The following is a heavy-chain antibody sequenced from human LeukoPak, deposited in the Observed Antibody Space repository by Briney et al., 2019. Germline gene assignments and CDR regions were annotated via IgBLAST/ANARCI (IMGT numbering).Heavy chain of an antibody. V-gene: IGHV4-39*01. J-gene: IGHJ4*02. CDR2: IYYSGST. CDR1: GGSISSSSYY. CDR3: ARRRSPRGFDY. Sequence: SETLSLTCTVSGGSISSSSYYWGWIRQPPGKGLEWIGGIYYSGSTYYNPSLKSRVTISVDTSKNQFSLKLSSVTAADTAVYYCARRRSPRGFDYWGQGTLVTVSS.